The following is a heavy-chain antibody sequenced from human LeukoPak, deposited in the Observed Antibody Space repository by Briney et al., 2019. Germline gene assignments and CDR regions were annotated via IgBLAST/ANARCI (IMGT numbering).Heavy chain of an antibody. Sequence: GGSLRLSCAASGFTFSSYWMSWVRQAPGKGLEWVAKIKQDGSEKYYVDSVKGRFTISRDNAKNSLYLQMNSLRAEDTAVYYCARDRAYSSSSTAFDYWGQGTLVTVSS. V-gene: IGHV3-7*03. CDR1: GFTFSSYW. J-gene: IGHJ4*02. CDR3: ARDRAYSSSSTAFDY. CDR2: IKQDGSEK. D-gene: IGHD6-6*01.